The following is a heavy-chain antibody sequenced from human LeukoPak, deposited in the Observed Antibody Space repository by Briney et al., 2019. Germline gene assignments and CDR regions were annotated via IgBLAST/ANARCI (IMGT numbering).Heavy chain of an antibody. CDR1: GGSISSYY. CDR2: IYDSGIT. V-gene: IGHV4-59*01. CDR3: ARSRRDGYNYLDY. Sequence: SETLSLTCTVSGGSISSYYWSWIRRPPGKGLEWIGYIYDSGITNYNPSLKSRVTISVDTSKNQLSLKLSSVTAADTAVYYCARSRRDGYNYLDYWGQGTLVTVSS. J-gene: IGHJ4*02. D-gene: IGHD5-24*01.